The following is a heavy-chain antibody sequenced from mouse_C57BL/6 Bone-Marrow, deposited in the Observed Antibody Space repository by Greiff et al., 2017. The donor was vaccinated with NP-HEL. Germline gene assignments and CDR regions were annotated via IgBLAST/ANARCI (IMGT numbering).Heavy chain of an antibody. CDR3: ARRNYYGSSYLYAMDY. D-gene: IGHD1-1*01. J-gene: IGHJ4*01. CDR2: ISSGGSYT. V-gene: IGHV5-6*02. Sequence: EVKLVESGGDLVKPGGSLKLSCAASGFTFSSYGMSWVRQTPDKRLAWVATISSGGSYTYYPDSVKGRFTISRDNAKNTLYLQMSSLKSEDTAMYYCARRNYYGSSYLYAMDYWGQGTSVTVSS. CDR1: GFTFSSYG.